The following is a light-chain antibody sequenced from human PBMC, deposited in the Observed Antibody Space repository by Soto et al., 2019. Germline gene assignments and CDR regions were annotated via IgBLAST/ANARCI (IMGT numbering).Light chain of an antibody. V-gene: IGKV1-5*03. CDR2: TAS. CDR3: QEYNSDSGLT. J-gene: IGKJ4*01. CDR1: QSISSW. Sequence: DIQMTQSPSTLSASVGDRVTITCRAGQSISSWLAWYQQKPGKAPKLLIYTASNLVSGVPSRFSGSGSGTEFTLTISSLQPDDFATYYCQEYNSDSGLTFGGGTKVEIK.